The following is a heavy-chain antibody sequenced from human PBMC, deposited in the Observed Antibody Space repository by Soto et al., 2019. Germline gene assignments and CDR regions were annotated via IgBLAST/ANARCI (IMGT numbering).Heavy chain of an antibody. Sequence: ASVEVSCRPSGYTFSNYGITWVRQAPGQPLEWLGWLSQNSDGTNNAQEGQGRVATTTHPSTAAADMQLRSRRPDDTAVYYWARGVPGAGAWFGPCCQGTRDTVSS. CDR1: GYTFSNYG. J-gene: IGHJ5*02. D-gene: IGHD2-2*01. V-gene: IGHV1-18*01. CDR2: LSQNSDGT. CDR3: ARGVPGAGAWFGP.